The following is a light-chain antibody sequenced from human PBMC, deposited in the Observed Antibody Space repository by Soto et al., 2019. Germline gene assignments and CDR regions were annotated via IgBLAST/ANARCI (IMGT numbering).Light chain of an antibody. CDR2: AAS. CDR3: QEHNSAPST. J-gene: IGKJ3*01. V-gene: IGKV1-27*01. CDR1: QGISNY. Sequence: DIQMTQSPSSLSASVGDRVTITCRASQGISNYLAWYQQKPGKVPKLLIYAASTLQLGIPARFSGSGSETEFTLTISSLQPEDVATYYCQEHNSAPSTFGPGTKVDIK.